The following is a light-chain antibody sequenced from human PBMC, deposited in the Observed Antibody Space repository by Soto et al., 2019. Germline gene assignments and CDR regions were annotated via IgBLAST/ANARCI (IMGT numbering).Light chain of an antibody. CDR1: QTISSW. J-gene: IGKJ1*01. CDR3: QHYNSYSES. Sequence: DIQMTQSPSTLSGSVGDRVTITCRASQTISSWLAWYQQKPGKAPKLLIYKASTFKSGVTSRFSGSGSGSDFTLTISSLQPDDFATYYCQHYNSYSESFGQGTKVELK. V-gene: IGKV1-5*03. CDR2: KAS.